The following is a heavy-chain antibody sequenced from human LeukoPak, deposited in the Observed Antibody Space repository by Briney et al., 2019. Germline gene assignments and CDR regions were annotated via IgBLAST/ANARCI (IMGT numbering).Heavy chain of an antibody. CDR1: GGSISSYY. CDR2: IYYSGST. J-gene: IGHJ5*02. D-gene: IGHD2-2*01. Sequence: SETLSLTCTVSGGSISSYYWSWIRQPPGKGLKWIGYIYYSGSTNYNPSLKSRVTISVDTSKNQFSLKLSSVTAADTAVYYCARELGYCSSTSCLGNWFDPWGQGTLVTVSS. CDR3: ARELGYCSSTSCLGNWFDP. V-gene: IGHV4-59*01.